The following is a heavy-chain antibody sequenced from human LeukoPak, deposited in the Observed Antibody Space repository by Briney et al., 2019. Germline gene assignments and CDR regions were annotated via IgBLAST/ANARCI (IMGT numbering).Heavy chain of an antibody. V-gene: IGHV3-73*01. J-gene: IGHJ3*02. CDR1: GFTFSGSA. CDR3: THYRGASDHYDAFDI. D-gene: IGHD3-10*01. CDR2: IRSKANGYAT. Sequence: GGSQKLSCAASGFTFSGSAMHWVRQASGKGLEWVGRIRSKANGYATTYAASVKGRFTISRDDSKNTAYLQMNSLETEDTAVYYCTHYRGASDHYDAFDIWGQGTMVTVSS.